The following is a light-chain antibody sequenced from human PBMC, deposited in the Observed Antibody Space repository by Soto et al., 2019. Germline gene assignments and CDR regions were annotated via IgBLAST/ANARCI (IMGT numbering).Light chain of an antibody. Sequence: QSALTQPASVSGSPGQSITISCTGTSSDVGNYIFVSWYRQHPGKDPKLMIYDINNRPSGVSNRFSGSKSGNTASLTISGLQAEDEAYYYCVSYTTSASYVFGTGTKLTVL. V-gene: IGLV2-14*01. CDR1: SSDVGNYIF. CDR2: DIN. J-gene: IGLJ1*01. CDR3: VSYTTSASYV.